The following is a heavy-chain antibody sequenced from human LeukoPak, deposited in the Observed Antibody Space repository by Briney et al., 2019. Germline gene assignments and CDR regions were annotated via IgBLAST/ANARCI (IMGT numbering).Heavy chain of an antibody. J-gene: IGHJ6*03. CDR2: VNPNSGVT. Sequence: ASVKVSCKASGYTFIGYYIHWVRQAPGQGLEWMGSVNPNSGVTDYAQKFQGRITMTRDTSISTAYIELSRLKYDDTAVYYCARGSGFQYRGITTNYYMDVWGKGTTVTVSS. D-gene: IGHD3-22*01. V-gene: IGHV1-2*02. CDR3: ARGSGFQYRGITTNYYMDV. CDR1: GYTFIGYY.